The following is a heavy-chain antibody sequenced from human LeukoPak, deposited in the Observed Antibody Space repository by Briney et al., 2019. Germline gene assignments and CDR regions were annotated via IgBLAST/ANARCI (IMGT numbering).Heavy chain of an antibody. CDR2: ISGYNGNT. J-gene: IGHJ4*02. CDR3: ARDGYFDF. CDR1: GYTFTNYG. Sequence: ASVKVSCKASGYTFTNYGISWVRQAPGQGLEWMGWISGYNGNTNYAQKFQGRVTMTTDTTTTTAYMELRSLRSDDTAVYYCARDGYFDFWGQGTLVTVSS. V-gene: IGHV1-18*01.